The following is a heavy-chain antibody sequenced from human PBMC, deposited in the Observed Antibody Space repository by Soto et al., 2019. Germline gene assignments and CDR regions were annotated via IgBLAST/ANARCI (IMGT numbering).Heavy chain of an antibody. CDR2: IYSGGST. D-gene: IGHD3-22*01. Sequence: GGSLRLSCAASGFTVSSNYMSWVRQAPGKGLEWVSVIYSGGSTYYADSVKGRFTISRDNSKNTLYLQMNSLRAEDTAVYYCATTRNYYDSSGYYFRDYYGMDVWGQGTTVTVSS. CDR3: ATTRNYYDSSGYYFRDYYGMDV. V-gene: IGHV3-53*01. J-gene: IGHJ6*02. CDR1: GFTVSSNY.